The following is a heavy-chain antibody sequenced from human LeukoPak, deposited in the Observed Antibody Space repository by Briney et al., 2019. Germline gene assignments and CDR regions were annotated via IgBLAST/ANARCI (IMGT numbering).Heavy chain of an antibody. J-gene: IGHJ4*02. Sequence: GGSLRLSCAASGFTFTSYSMNWVRQAPGKGLEWVSYISSSSTIYYADSVKGRFTISRDNAKNSLYLQMNSLRAEDTAVYFCARDSVAGYFFDCWGQGTLVTVSS. CDR3: ARDSVAGYFFDC. V-gene: IGHV3-48*01. CDR1: GFTFTSYS. CDR2: ISSSSTI. D-gene: IGHD6-19*01.